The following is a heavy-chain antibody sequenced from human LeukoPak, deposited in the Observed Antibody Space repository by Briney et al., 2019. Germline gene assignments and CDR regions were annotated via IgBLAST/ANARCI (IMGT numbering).Heavy chain of an antibody. CDR1: AGSISIYY. Sequence: SETLSLTCTVSAGSISIYYWSWIRQPPGKGLEWIGYIYYSGSTNYNPSLKSRVTMSVDTSKNQFSLKLSSVTAADTAVYYCARGGSTSSDFDFWGQGTLVTVSS. CDR2: IYYSGST. V-gene: IGHV4-59*01. CDR3: ARGGSTSSDFDF. D-gene: IGHD6-6*01. J-gene: IGHJ4*02.